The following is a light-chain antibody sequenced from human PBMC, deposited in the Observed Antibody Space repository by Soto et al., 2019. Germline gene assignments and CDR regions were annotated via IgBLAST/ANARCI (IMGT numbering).Light chain of an antibody. CDR1: ASDVGGYSY. V-gene: IGLV2-11*01. J-gene: IGLJ1*01. Sequence: QSVLTQPRSVSGSPGQSVTISCTGTASDVGGYSYVSWYQQHPGKVPKLIIYDVSKWPSGVPDRFSGSKSGNTASLTISGLQAEDEGDYYCCSYAGSYPFVFATGIKVTVL. CDR3: CSYAGSYPFV. CDR2: DVS.